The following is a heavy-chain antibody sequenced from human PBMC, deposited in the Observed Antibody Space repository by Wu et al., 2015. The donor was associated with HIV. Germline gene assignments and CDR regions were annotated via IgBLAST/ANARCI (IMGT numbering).Heavy chain of an antibody. CDR1: GGTFSNYA. CDR2: ITPIFTAA. CDR3: ARNTDSVATSLYSLGV. J-gene: IGHJ6*04. Sequence: QVQLVQSGAEVTKPGSSVKIFCKPSGGTFSNYAISWVRQAPGQGLEWMGGITPIFTAAKYAQKFQGRVTITRDESTSTAYMDLSSLKSEDTAVYYCARNTDSVATSLYSLGVWAEGTVVTVSS. D-gene: IGHD5-12*01. V-gene: IGHV1-69*05.